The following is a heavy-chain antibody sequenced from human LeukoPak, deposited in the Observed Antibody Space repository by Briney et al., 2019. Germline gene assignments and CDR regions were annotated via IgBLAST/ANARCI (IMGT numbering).Heavy chain of an antibody. D-gene: IGHD3-22*01. J-gene: IGHJ5*02. Sequence: PSETLSLTCTVSGGSISSYYWSWIRQPPGRGLEWIGYIYYSGSTNYNPSLKSRVTISVDASKNQFSLKVSSVTAADTAVYYSARGESSASNWFDPWGQGTLVTVSS. CDR2: IYYSGST. CDR1: GGSISSYY. CDR3: ARGESSASNWFDP. V-gene: IGHV4-59*01.